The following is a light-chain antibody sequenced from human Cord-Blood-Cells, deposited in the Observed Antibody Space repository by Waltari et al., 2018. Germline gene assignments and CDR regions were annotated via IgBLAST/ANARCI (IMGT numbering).Light chain of an antibody. V-gene: IGLV2-14*01. J-gene: IGLJ2*01. CDR1: SSDVGGYNY. CDR3: SSYTSSITVV. CDR2: DVS. Sequence: QSALTQPASVSGSPGQSITISCTGTSSDVGGYNYVSWYQQHPGKAPKLMIYDVSNRPSGVANHISGSKSGNTACRTISGLQAEDEADYYCSSYTSSITVVFGGGTKLTVL.